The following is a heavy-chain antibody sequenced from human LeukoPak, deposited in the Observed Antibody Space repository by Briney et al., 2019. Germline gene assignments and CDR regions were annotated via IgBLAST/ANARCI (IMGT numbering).Heavy chain of an antibody. D-gene: IGHD6-19*01. J-gene: IGHJ4*02. CDR3: AKARVAVAGDALDY. V-gene: IGHV3-9*01. CDR2: ISWNSGSI. Sequence: PGRSLRLSCAASGFTFDDYAMHWVRHAPGKGLEWVSGISWNSGSIGYADSVKGRFTISRDNAKNSLYLQMNSLRAEDTALYYCAKARVAVAGDALDYWGQGTLVTVSS. CDR1: GFTFDDYA.